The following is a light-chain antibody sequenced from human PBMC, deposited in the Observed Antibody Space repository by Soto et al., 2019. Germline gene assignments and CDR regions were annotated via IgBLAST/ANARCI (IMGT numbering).Light chain of an antibody. V-gene: IGKV1-5*01. Sequence: DVQMTQSPSTLSASVGDRVAITCRASQSIDTWLAWYQQKPGKAPRLLIYDAVDLESGVPSRFSGSGSGTEVTLTINGLQTDDIATYYCQRYENFSPTFGPVTKVAIK. CDR3: QRYENFSPT. J-gene: IGKJ3*01. CDR2: DAV. CDR1: QSIDTW.